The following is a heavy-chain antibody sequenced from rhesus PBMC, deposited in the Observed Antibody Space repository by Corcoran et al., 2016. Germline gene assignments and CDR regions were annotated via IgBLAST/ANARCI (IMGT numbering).Heavy chain of an antibody. CDR3: ARREVDNSLDV. V-gene: IGHV4S7*01. CDR2: VYGGSGVT. Sequence: QVQLQESGPGLVKPSETLSLTCAVSGGSISSSYWWSWIRQSPGKGLEWIGYVYGGSGVTSYNPSLKSRVTISTDTSKNQFSLKLSSVTAADTAVYYCARREVDNSLDVWGRGVLVTVSS. CDR1: GGSISSSYW. J-gene: IGHJ5-2*02.